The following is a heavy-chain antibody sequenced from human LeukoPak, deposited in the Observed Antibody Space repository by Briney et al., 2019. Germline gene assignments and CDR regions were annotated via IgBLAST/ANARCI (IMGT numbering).Heavy chain of an antibody. V-gene: IGHV3-23*01. J-gene: IGHJ4*02. Sequence: PGGSLRLSCAASGFTFSSYGMSWVRQAPGKGLEWVSAISGSGGSTYYADSVKGRFTISRDNSKNTLYLQMNSLRVEDTAVYYCAKVGYCSSTSCYRGSFDYWGQGTLVTVSS. CDR1: GFTFSSYG. CDR3: AKVGYCSSTSCYRGSFDY. D-gene: IGHD2-2*01. CDR2: ISGSGGST.